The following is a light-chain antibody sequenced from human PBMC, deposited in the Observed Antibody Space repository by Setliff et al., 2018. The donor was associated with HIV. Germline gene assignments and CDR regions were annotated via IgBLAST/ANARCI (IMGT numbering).Light chain of an antibody. J-gene: IGLJ2*01. V-gene: IGLV2-23*02. CDR2: EVT. Sequence: QSVLTQTASVSGSPGQSITISCTGSSSDVGTYNLVSWYQQHPGKAPKLIIFEVTKRPSGASNRFSGSKSLSTASLTISGLQAEDGADYYCCSYAGTGTLIFGGGTKVTVL. CDR3: CSYAGTGTLI. CDR1: SSDVGTYNL.